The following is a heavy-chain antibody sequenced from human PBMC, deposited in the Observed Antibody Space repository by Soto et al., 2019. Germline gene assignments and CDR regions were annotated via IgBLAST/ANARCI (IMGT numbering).Heavy chain of an antibody. CDR3: ARDAAPGYFDL. J-gene: IGHJ2*01. D-gene: IGHD6-25*01. CDR2: ITNDGSAT. CDR1: GFTFRSFW. Sequence: EVQLVESGGGLVQPGGSLRLSCAASGFTFRSFWMHWVRQAPGKGLMWVSRITNDGSATDYADSVRGRFTISRDNAENMLYLQLNNLRADDTAVYYCARDAAPGYFDLWCRGTLVTVSS. V-gene: IGHV3-74*01.